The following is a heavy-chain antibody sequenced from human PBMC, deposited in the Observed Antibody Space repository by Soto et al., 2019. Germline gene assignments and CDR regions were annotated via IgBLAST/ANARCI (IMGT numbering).Heavy chain of an antibody. Sequence: ASVKVSCKAPADTFTSYGISWVRQAPGQGLEWMGWISAYNGNTNYAQKLQGRVTMTTDTSTSTAYMELRSLRSYDTAVYYCAIPGGSCSSTSCYLDYWGQGTLVTVSS. CDR1: ADTFTSYG. D-gene: IGHD2-2*01. V-gene: IGHV1-18*01. CDR2: ISAYNGNT. J-gene: IGHJ4*02. CDR3: AIPGGSCSSTSCYLDY.